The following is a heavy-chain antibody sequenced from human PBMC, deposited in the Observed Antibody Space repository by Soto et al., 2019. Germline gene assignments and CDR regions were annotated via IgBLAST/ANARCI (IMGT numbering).Heavy chain of an antibody. CDR2: INHRGST. D-gene: IGHD2-2*01. Sequence: QVQLQQGGAGLLKPSETLSLTCTINGGSFSDYYCSWIRQPPGNGLEWIGEINHRGSTNYNPSLKGRVTISVDTSKKQFSLKLSSVTAADTGVYYCASGALKYQLTFWHYYGMDVWGLGTTVTVSS. J-gene: IGHJ6*02. V-gene: IGHV4-34*01. CDR3: ASGALKYQLTFWHYYGMDV. CDR1: GGSFSDYY.